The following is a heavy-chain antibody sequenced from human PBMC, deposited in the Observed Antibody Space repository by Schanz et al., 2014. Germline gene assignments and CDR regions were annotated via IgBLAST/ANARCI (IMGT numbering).Heavy chain of an antibody. J-gene: IGHJ6*03. D-gene: IGHD2-21*01. CDR1: GITFSGYS. CDR3: ARVVFFCDSSSCMNFYYMDV. Sequence: VQLVESGGGVVQPGESLRLSCAASGITFSGYSMNWVRQAPGKGLEWLSSISHTGETQHSADSVQGRFTISRDNAKNSLYLQLSSLQGEDTAVYFCARVVFFCDSSSCMNFYYMDVWGKGTTVTVSS. CDR2: ISHTGETQ. V-gene: IGHV3-48*04.